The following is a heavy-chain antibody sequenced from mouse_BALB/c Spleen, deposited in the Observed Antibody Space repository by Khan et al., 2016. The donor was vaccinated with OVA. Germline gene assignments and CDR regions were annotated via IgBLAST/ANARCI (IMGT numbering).Heavy chain of an antibody. CDR3: ARSWAMDY. CDR2: ISSLAYSF. V-gene: IGHV5-15*02. J-gene: IGHJ4*01. CDR1: GFTFSDYG. Sequence: EVELVESGGGLVQPGGSRKLSCAASGFTFSDYGLAWVRQAPGKGPEWVAFISSLAYSFYSADTVAGRFTISRENAKNTLDLEMSSLRSEDTAMYYCARSWAMDYWGQGTSVTVSS.